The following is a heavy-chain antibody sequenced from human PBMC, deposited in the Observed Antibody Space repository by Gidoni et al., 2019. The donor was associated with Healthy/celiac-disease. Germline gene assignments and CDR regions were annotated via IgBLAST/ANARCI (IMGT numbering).Heavy chain of an antibody. V-gene: IGHV2-26*01. CDR1: GFSLSNARTG. D-gene: IGHD3-22*01. Sequence: QVTLKESGPVLVKPTETLTMNCTVSGFSLSNARTGVSWLRQPPGTALEWLAHIFSNDEKSYSTSLKSRLTIAKDTSKSQVVLTMTNMDPVDTATYYCARIAYYYDSSGPTNWFDPWGQGTLVTVSS. CDR2: IFSNDEK. J-gene: IGHJ5*02. CDR3: ARIAYYYDSSGPTNWFDP.